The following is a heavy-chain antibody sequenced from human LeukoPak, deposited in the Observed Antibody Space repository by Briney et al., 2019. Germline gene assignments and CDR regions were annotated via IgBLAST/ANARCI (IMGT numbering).Heavy chain of an antibody. J-gene: IGHJ6*02. CDR3: AREAVAPIYPHSFFGLDV. V-gene: IGHV3-23*01. D-gene: IGHD2/OR15-2a*01. Sequence: PGGSLRLSCAASGFTFSSYAMSWVRQAPGKGLEWVSAISGSGGSTYYADSVKGRFTISRDNSKTTVYLQMNSLRAEDTAVYYCAREAVAPIYPHSFFGLDVWGQGTTVTVFS. CDR1: GFTFSSYA. CDR2: ISGSGGST.